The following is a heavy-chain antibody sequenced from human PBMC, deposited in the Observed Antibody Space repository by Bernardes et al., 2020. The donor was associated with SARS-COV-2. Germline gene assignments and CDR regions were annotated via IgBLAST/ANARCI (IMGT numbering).Heavy chain of an antibody. J-gene: IGHJ4*02. CDR1: GFTVSSNY. Sequence: GCSLCLSCAASGFTVSSNYMGWVRQAPGKGLEWVSVIYRGGSTYYGDSVKGRFSISRDNSKNTLFLQMNSLRVEDTAVYYCASRMATSWGFDYWGQGTLVTVSS. V-gene: IGHV3-66*02. D-gene: IGHD3-16*01. CDR3: ASRMATSWGFDY. CDR2: IYRGGST.